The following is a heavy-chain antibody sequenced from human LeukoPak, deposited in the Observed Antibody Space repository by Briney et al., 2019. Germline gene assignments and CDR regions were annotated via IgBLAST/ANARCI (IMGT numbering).Heavy chain of an antibody. CDR3: AREAAVAGTPRFDY. V-gene: IGHV1-46*01. Sequence: GASVKVSCKASGFTFTSSAMQWVRQAPGQGLEWMGIINPSGGSTSYAQKFQGRVTMTRDMSTSTVYMELSSLRSEDTAVYYCAREAAVAGTPRFDYWGQGTLVTVSS. CDR2: INPSGGST. D-gene: IGHD6-19*01. J-gene: IGHJ4*02. CDR1: GFTFTSSA.